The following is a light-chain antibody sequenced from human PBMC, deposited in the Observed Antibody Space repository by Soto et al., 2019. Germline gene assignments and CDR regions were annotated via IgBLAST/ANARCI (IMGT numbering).Light chain of an antibody. Sequence: VIWLTQYPSLLSASTGDRVTLSCRMSQGSSSYLAWYQQKPGKAPELLIYAASTLQRGVPSRFSGSGSGTDFTLTSSCLQSEDFATYYCQQYYRFPLTFGQGTNVEI. CDR3: QQYYRFPLT. CDR1: QGSSSY. CDR2: AAS. J-gene: IGKJ1*01. V-gene: IGKV1D-8*01.